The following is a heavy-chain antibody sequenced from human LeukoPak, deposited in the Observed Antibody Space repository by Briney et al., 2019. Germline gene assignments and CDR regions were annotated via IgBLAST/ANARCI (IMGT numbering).Heavy chain of an antibody. J-gene: IGHJ3*02. CDR1: GGPISRSSYY. D-gene: IGHD7-27*01. CDR2: IFDSGSS. Sequence: SETLSLTCTVSGGPISRSSYYWGCIRQPPGKGLEWIGSIFDSGSSYYNPSLKSRVTISVDTSKSQLSLKLSSVTAADTAEYFCARAPNWGSSSPAFDIWGQGTMVTVSS. CDR3: ARAPNWGSSSPAFDI. V-gene: IGHV4-39*07.